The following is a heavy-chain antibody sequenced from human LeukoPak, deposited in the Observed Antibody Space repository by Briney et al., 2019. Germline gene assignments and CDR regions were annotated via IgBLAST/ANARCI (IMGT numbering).Heavy chain of an antibody. J-gene: IGHJ5*02. CDR3: ARGRTGYCSSTSCYMGWFDP. CDR2: IYYSGST. D-gene: IGHD2-2*02. Sequence: SQTLSLTCTVSGGSISSGGYYWSWIRQHPGKGLEWIGYIYYSGSTYYNPSLKSRVTISVDTSKNQFSLKLSSVTAADTAVYYCARGRTGYCSSTSCYMGWFDPWGQGTLVTVSS. CDR1: GGSISSGGYY. V-gene: IGHV4-31*03.